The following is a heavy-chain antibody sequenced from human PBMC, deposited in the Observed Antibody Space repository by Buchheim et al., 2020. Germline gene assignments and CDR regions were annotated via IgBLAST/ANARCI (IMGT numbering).Heavy chain of an antibody. CDR1: GFTFSSYA. D-gene: IGHD2-15*01. V-gene: IGHV3-30-3*01. J-gene: IGHJ4*02. CDR2: ISYDGSNK. CDR3: ARDGYCSGGSCPLDY. Sequence: QVQLVESGGGVVQPGRSLRLSCAASGFTFSSYAMHWVRQAPGKGLEWVAVISYDGSNKYYADSVKGRFTISRDNSKNTLYLQMNSLRAEDTAVYYCARDGYCSGGSCPLDYWGQGTL.